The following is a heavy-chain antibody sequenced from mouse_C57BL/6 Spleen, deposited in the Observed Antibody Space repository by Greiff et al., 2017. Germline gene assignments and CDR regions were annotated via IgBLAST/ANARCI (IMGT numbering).Heavy chain of an antibody. CDR3: AGGDYYGSSFFAY. J-gene: IGHJ3*01. Sequence: QVQLQQSGPELVKPGASVKISCKASGYAFSSSWMNWVKQRPGKGLEWIGRIYPGDGDTNYNGKFKGKATLTADKSSSTAYMQLSSLTSEDSAVYCCAGGDYYGSSFFAYWGQGTLVTVSA. CDR1: GYAFSSSW. D-gene: IGHD1-1*01. CDR2: IYPGDGDT. V-gene: IGHV1-82*01.